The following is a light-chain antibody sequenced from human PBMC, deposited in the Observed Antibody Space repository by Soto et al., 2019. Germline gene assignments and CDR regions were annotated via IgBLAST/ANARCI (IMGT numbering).Light chain of an antibody. Sequence: EIVMTQSPATLSVSPGERVTLSCSASQNIGSNLAWYQQKFGQAPRLLIYGASTRVTGIPARISGSGSGTEFTLTITSLQSEDLGVYHCQQYHNLWTFGQGNKLDFK. V-gene: IGKV3-15*01. CDR3: QQYHNLWT. CDR1: QNIGSN. CDR2: GAS. J-gene: IGKJ1*01.